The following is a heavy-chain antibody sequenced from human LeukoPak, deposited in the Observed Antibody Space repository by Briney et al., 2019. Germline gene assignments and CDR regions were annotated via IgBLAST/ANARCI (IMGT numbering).Heavy chain of an antibody. CDR3: ARGARAGYNLEPFDY. Sequence: SETLSLTCTVSGGSMSSYYWSWIRQPPGKGLEWIGYIYYSGSTKYNPSLQRRVTISVDTSKNQFSLKLSSVTAADTAVYYCARGARAGYNLEPFDYWGQGTLVTVSS. J-gene: IGHJ4*02. D-gene: IGHD5-24*01. V-gene: IGHV4-59*08. CDR1: GGSMSSYY. CDR2: IYYSGST.